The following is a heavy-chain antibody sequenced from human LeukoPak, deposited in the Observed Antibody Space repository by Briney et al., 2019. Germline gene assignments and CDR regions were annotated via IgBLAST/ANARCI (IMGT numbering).Heavy chain of an antibody. J-gene: IGHJ4*02. D-gene: IGHD5-12*01. CDR1: GYTFTSYG. V-gene: IGHV1-18*01. Sequence: ASVKVSCKASGYTFTSYGISWVRQAPGQGLEWMGWISAYNGNTNYAQKLQGRVTMTTDTSTSTAYLELRSLRSDDTAVYYCTSSGVAGSPPHWGQGTLVTVSS. CDR2: ISAYNGNT. CDR3: TSSGVAGSPPH.